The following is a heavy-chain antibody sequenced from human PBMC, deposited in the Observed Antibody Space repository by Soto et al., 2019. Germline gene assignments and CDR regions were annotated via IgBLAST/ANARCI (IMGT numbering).Heavy chain of an antibody. Sequence: SETLSLTCTVSGGSISSSSYYWGWIRQPPGKGLEWIGSIYYSGSTYYNTSLKSRVTISVDTSKNQFSLSLSSVTAADTAVYYCARHYGDYALGYFGYWGQGTLVTVS. CDR2: IYYSGST. V-gene: IGHV4-39*01. J-gene: IGHJ4*02. CDR1: GGSISSSSYY. CDR3: ARHYGDYALGYFGY. D-gene: IGHD4-17*01.